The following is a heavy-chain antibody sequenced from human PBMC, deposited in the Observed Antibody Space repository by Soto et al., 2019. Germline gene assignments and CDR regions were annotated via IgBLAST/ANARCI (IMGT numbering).Heavy chain of an antibody. CDR3: ASARATITGYYYYGTDV. CDR1: GGTFSSYA. V-gene: IGHV1-69*13. J-gene: IGHJ6*04. D-gene: IGHD5-12*01. Sequence: SVKVSCKASGGTFSSYASRWVRQAAGQGLEWMGGIIPIFGTANYAQKFQGRVTITADESTSTAYMELSSLRSEDTAVYYCASARATITGYYYYGTDVRGKGTTVTVSS. CDR2: IIPIFGTA.